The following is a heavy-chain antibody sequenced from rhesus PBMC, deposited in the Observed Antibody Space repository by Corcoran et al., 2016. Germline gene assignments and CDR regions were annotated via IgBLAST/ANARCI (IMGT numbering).Heavy chain of an antibody. CDR1: GGSISSSYYY. CDR2: ITYSGST. J-gene: IGHJ4*01. Sequence: QVQLQESGPGLVKPSETLSLTCAVSGGSISSSYYYWSWLRQAPGQGLECIGNITYSGSTRYNPALKSRVTMSRDKSKKQFSLKLSAVTAADTAVDYWAREGIVGATTGFDYWGQGVLVTVSS. V-gene: IGHV4-122*02. D-gene: IGHD1-44*02. CDR3: AREGIVGATTGFDY.